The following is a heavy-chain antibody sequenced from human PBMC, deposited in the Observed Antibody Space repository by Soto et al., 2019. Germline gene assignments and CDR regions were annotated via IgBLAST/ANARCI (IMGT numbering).Heavy chain of an antibody. D-gene: IGHD6-13*01. Sequence: EVQLLESGGGLVQPGGSLRLSCAASGFTFSSYAMSWVRQAPGKGREWVSTIGGSGSTYYADSVKGRFTISRDNSKNALYLQMSGLRAGDTAVYYCAKGILVKPPGTRAFDIWGQGTMVIDSS. CDR1: GFTFSSYA. V-gene: IGHV3-23*01. CDR2: IGGSGST. CDR3: AKGILVKPPGTRAFDI. J-gene: IGHJ3*02.